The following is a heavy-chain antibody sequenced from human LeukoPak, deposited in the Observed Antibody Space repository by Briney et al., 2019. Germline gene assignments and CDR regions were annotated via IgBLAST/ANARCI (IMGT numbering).Heavy chain of an antibody. CDR1: EFTFDDYA. J-gene: IGHJ4*02. CDR3: ASQPSFGHLLSGFHFDY. D-gene: IGHD3-16*01. CDR2: ISWNSGTI. Sequence: GGSLRLSCAASEFTFDDYAMHWVRQAPGKGLEWVSGISWNSGTIAYADSVNGRFTVSRDNAKTSLYLQMNSLRADDTALYYCASQPSFGHLLSGFHFDYWGQGTLVTVSS. V-gene: IGHV3-9*01.